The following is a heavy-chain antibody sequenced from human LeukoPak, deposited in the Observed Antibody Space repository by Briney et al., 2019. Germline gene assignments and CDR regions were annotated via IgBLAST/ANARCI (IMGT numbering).Heavy chain of an antibody. D-gene: IGHD7-27*01. CDR1: GYTFTSYA. Sequence: ASVKVSCKASGYTFTSYAMHWVRQAPGQRLEWMGWINAGNGNTKYSQKFQGIVTITRDTSASTAYMELSSLRSEDTAVYYCARGNWGYYYYGMDVWGQGTTVTVSS. V-gene: IGHV1-3*01. CDR2: INAGNGNT. CDR3: ARGNWGYYYYGMDV. J-gene: IGHJ6*02.